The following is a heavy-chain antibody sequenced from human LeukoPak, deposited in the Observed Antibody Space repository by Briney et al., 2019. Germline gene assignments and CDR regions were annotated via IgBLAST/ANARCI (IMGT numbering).Heavy chain of an antibody. CDR1: GFIVSSNY. J-gene: IGHJ3*02. CDR2: IYRGGNT. Sequence: GGSLRLSCAASGFIVSSNYMNWVRQGPGKGLEWVSVIYRGGNTFYTDSVRGRFTISRDNSKNILYLQMNSLRAGDTAVYYCARGSSDGFKYAFDIWGQGTRVTVSS. CDR3: ARGSSDGFKYAFDI. V-gene: IGHV3-66*01. D-gene: IGHD5-24*01.